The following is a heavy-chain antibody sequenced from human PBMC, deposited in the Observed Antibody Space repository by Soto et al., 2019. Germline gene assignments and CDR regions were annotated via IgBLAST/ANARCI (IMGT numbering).Heavy chain of an antibody. D-gene: IGHD3-3*01. CDR3: ARRGRDYDFWSGRDAFDI. Sequence: ETLSLTCVGSDDAISSGYCWGWIGQTPGKGLQWIGSIYHSGPTYCNTSLKIRVTMSVDKSKNQFSMKLSSVTAADTAVYYCARRGRDYDFWSGRDAFDIWGQGTMVT. CDR2: IYHSGPT. V-gene: IGHV4-38-2*01. CDR1: DDAISSGYC. J-gene: IGHJ3*02.